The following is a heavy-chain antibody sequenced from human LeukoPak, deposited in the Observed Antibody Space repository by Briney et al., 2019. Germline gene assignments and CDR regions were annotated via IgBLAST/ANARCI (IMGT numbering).Heavy chain of an antibody. D-gene: IGHD1-26*01. CDR1: VDSGLTRW. CDR2: IKEDGNEK. V-gene: IGHV3-7*01. CDR3: ASAAGWEFAY. Sequence: PGGSLRLSCVASVDSGLTRWMSWVRQAPGKGLEWVATIKEDGNEKHYADSVKGRFTISRDNGKSSLYLQMSSLRVEDTAVYYCASAAGWEFAYWGQGTPVTVSS. J-gene: IGHJ4*02.